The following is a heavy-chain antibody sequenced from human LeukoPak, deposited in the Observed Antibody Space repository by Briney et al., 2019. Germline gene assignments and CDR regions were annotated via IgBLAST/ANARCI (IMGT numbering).Heavy chain of an antibody. D-gene: IGHD2-15*01. J-gene: IGHJ4*02. CDR1: GGSFSGYY. CDR2: IFYSGST. CDR3: ARASIYCSGGSCYSDGFDY. Sequence: SETLSLTCAVYGGSFSGYYWSWIRQPPGKGLEWIGYIFYSGSTNYNPSLKSRVTISVDTSKNQFSLKLSSVTAADTAVYYCARASIYCSGGSCYSDGFDYWGQGTLVTVSS. V-gene: IGHV4-59*01.